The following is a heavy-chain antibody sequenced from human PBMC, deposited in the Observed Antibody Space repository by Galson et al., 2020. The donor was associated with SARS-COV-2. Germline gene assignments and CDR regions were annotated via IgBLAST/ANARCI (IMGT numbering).Heavy chain of an antibody. CDR3: HPPGRRCPFTDY. CDR2: IS. J-gene: IGHJ4*02. Sequence: TGGSLRLSCVASRFTFSSYGIQWVRQAPGKGLEWVAVISSYAESVKGRFTISGDNPKNTLYVQMNNLRPEVTAVYHCHPPGRRCPFTDYWGQGTLATVSS. CDR1: RFTFSSYG. D-gene: IGHD4-17*01. V-gene: IGHV3-30*04.